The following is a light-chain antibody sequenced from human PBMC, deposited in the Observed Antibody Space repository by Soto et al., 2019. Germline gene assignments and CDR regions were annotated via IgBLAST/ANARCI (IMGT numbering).Light chain of an antibody. Sequence: QSVLTQPPSASGTPGQRVTIFCSGSSSSIGSNTVNWYQQFPGTAPKLLIFSSDERPSGVPDRFSGSKSGTSASLAISGLQSEDEADYYCASWDDSLDGFVFGAGTKVTVL. CDR3: ASWDDSLDGFV. V-gene: IGLV1-44*01. J-gene: IGLJ1*01. CDR1: SSSIGSNT. CDR2: SSD.